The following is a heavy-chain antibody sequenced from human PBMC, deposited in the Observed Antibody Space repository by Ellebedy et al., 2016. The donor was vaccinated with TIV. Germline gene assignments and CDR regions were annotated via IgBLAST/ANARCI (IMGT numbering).Heavy chain of an antibody. V-gene: IGHV3-30-3*01. CDR1: GVTFSNYA. CDR2: ISYDGNTK. D-gene: IGHD3-10*01. CDR3: AREGRYYDSGSYYTPLDY. Sequence: GESLKISXAASGVTFSNYAMHWVRQAPGKGLEWLTIISYDGNTKYYADSVKGRFTISRDNSQNTLYLQIYRLRAGDTAVYYCAREGRYYDSGSYYTPLDYWGQGTLVTVSS. J-gene: IGHJ4*02.